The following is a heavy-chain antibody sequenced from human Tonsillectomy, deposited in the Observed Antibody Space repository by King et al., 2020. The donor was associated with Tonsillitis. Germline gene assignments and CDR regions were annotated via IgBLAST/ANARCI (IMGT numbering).Heavy chain of an antibody. CDR2: ISYDGSNK. V-gene: IGHV3-30-3*01. CDR3: AGELGGDYYDSSGYYGDAFDI. D-gene: IGHD3-22*01. Sequence: VQLVESGGGVVQPGRSLRLSCAASGFTFSSYAMHWVRQAPGKGLEWVAVISYDGSNKYYADSVKGRFTISRDNSKNTLYLQMNSLRAEDTAVYYCAGELGGDYYDSSGYYGDAFDIWGQGTMVTVSS. J-gene: IGHJ3*02. CDR1: GFTFSSYA.